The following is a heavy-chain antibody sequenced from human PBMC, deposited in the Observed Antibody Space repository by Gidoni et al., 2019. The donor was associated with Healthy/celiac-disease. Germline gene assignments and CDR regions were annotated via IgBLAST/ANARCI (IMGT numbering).Heavy chain of an antibody. CDR1: GFTFSSYG. D-gene: IGHD3-22*01. V-gene: IGHV3-33*01. CDR2: IWYDGSNK. J-gene: IGHJ3*02. CDR3: ARGYYDSSGYAFDI. Sequence: QVQLVESGGGVVQPGRSLRLSCAASGFTFSSYGMHWVRQAPGKGLEWVAVIWYDGSNKYYADSVKGRFTISRDNSKNTLYLQMNSLRAEDTAVYYCARGYYDSSGYAFDIWGQGTMVTVSS.